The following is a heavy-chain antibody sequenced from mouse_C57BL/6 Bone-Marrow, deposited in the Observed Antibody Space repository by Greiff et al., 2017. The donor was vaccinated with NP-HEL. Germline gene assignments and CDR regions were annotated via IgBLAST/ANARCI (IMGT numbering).Heavy chain of an antibody. CDR2: IDPEDGET. CDR3: ARSPITTVVATRAMDY. J-gene: IGHJ4*01. CDR1: GFNIKDYY. V-gene: IGHV14-2*01. Sequence: VQLQQSGAELVKPGASVKLSCTASGFNIKDYYMHWVKQRTEQGLEWIGRIDPEDGETKYAPKFQGKATITADTASNTAYLQLSSLTSEDTAVYYCARSPITTVVATRAMDYWGQGTSVTVSS. D-gene: IGHD1-1*01.